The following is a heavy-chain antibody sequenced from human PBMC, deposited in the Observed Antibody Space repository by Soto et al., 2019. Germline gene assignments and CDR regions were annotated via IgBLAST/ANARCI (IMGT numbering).Heavy chain of an antibody. Sequence: SETLSLTCTVSGGSISSGDYYWSWIRQPPGKGLEWIGYIYYSGSTYYNPSLKSRVTISVDTSKNQFSLKLSSVTAADTAVYYCARGLGVSYDFWSGYHPVDYWGQGTLVTVPQ. CDR1: GGSISSGDYY. J-gene: IGHJ4*02. CDR2: IYYSGST. V-gene: IGHV4-30-4*01. CDR3: ARGLGVSYDFWSGYHPVDY. D-gene: IGHD3-3*01.